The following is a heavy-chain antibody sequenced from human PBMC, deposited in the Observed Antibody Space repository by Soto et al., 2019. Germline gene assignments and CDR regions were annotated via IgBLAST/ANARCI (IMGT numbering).Heavy chain of an antibody. J-gene: IGHJ3*02. Sequence: QMQLVQSGAEVKKPGASVKVSCKASGYTFTRHYIHWVRQAPGQGLELMGIINSSGGHTYYAQKFPRSGALISDTSTSKVYMELGTPLYEHTAVYYCARDLLAAGCEALDIWGHGTMVTVSS. V-gene: IGHV1-46*01. CDR3: ARDLLAAGCEALDI. CDR2: INSSGGHT. D-gene: IGHD3-3*01. CDR1: GYTFTRHY.